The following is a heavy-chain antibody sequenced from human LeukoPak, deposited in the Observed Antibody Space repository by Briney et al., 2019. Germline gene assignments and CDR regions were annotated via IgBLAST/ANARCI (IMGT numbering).Heavy chain of an antibody. J-gene: IGHJ4*02. V-gene: IGHV3-53*01. CDR3: ARYLYERSGYYTPHFDY. Sequence: GGSLRLSCAASGFTFSSNYMSWVRQAPGKGLEWVSVIYSGGSTYYADSVKGRFTISRDNSKNTLYLQMNSLRAEDTAAYYWARYLYERSGYYTPHFDYWGQGTLVTVPS. CDR2: IYSGGST. CDR1: GFTFSSNY. D-gene: IGHD3-22*01.